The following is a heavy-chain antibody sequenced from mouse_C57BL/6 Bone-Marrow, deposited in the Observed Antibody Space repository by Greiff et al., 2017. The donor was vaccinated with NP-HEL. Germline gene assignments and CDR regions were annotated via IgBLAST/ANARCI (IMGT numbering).Heavy chain of an antibody. Sequence: QVQLQQSGAELVKPGASVKISCKASGYAFSSYWMNWVKERPGKGLEWIGQIYPGDGDTKYNGKFKGQATLTADQSSSTAYMQVSSLTPEDSAVYFVARGDYGSSRFGYAMDYWGQGTSVTVSS. CDR1: GYAFSSYW. D-gene: IGHD1-1*01. CDR2: IYPGDGDT. V-gene: IGHV1-80*01. J-gene: IGHJ4*01. CDR3: ARGDYGSSRFGYAMDY.